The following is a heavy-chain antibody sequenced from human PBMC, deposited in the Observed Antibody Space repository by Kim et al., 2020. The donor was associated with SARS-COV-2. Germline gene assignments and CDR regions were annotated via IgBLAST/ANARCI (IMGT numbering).Heavy chain of an antibody. CDR3: ARLTRNYYYGMDV. V-gene: IGHV4-59*08. J-gene: IGHJ6*02. Sequence: YTPSLKSRVTISVDTSKNQFSLKLSSVTAADTAVYYCARLTRNYYYGMDVWGQGTTVTVSS. D-gene: IGHD2-21*02.